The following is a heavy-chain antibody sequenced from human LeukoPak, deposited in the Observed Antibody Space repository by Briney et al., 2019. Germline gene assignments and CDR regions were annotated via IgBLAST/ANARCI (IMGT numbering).Heavy chain of an antibody. D-gene: IGHD5-18*01. J-gene: IGHJ6*02. CDR2: ISADNGNT. V-gene: IGHV1-18*04. CDR3: ASRGYSYGLDGAYYYYGMDV. Sequence: ASVKVSCKGSGYTLINHAFSWVRQAPGQGLEWMGWISADNGNTNHAQKFQGRVSLTTDTSTSTAYMELRSLRSDDTAVYYCASRGYSYGLDGAYYYYGMDVWGQGTTVTVSS. CDR1: GYTLINHA.